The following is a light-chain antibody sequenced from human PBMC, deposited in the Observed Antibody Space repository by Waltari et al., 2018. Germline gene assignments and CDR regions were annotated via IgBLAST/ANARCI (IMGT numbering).Light chain of an antibody. CDR1: QSVSGY. Sequence: EIVMTQSPATLSVSPGERAILSCRASQSVSGYLAWYQQKPGQAPRRLIYSASTRVTGIPARFSGSGSGTEFTLTISSLQSEDFAVYHCQQYNDWLAPTFGGGTKVEI. J-gene: IGKJ4*01. CDR3: QQYNDWLAPT. V-gene: IGKV3-15*01. CDR2: SAS.